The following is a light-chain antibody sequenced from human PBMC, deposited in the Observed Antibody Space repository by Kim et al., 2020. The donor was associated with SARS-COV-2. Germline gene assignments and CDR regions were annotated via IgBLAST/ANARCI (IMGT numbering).Light chain of an antibody. J-gene: IGLJ3*02. V-gene: IGLV6-57*03. Sequence: GKTVTISCTRSSGSIASNYVQWYQQRPGSAPTTVIYEDNQRPSGVPDRFSGSIDSSSNSASLTISGLKTEDEADYYCQSYDSSNWVFGGGTKLTVL. CDR3: QSYDSSNWV. CDR2: EDN. CDR1: SGSIASNY.